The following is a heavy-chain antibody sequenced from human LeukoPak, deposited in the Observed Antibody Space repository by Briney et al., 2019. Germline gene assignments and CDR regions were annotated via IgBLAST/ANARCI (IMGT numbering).Heavy chain of an antibody. V-gene: IGHV4-59*01. CDR2: IYYSGST. Sequence: SETLSHTCTVSGGSISSYYWSWIRQPPGKGLEWIGYIYYSGSTNYNPSLKSRVTISVDTSKNQFSQKLSSVTAADTAVYYCARLNVAVDYWGQGTLVTVSS. CDR1: GGSISSYY. J-gene: IGHJ4*02. CDR3: ARLNVAVDY. D-gene: IGHD3-16*01.